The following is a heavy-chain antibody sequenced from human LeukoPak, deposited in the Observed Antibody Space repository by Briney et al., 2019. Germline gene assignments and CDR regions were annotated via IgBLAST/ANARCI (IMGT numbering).Heavy chain of an antibody. CDR3: AGEDNSSGYRPFDI. Sequence: ASVTVSCTASGYTFSGYYIHWVRQAPGQGLEWMGRINPNNGGTNYAQKFQGRVTMTRDMSMSTAYMELSRLGSDDTAVYYCAGEDNSSGYRPFDIWGQGTMVTVPS. V-gene: IGHV1-2*06. D-gene: IGHD3-22*01. CDR1: GYTFSGYY. CDR2: INPNNGGT. J-gene: IGHJ3*02.